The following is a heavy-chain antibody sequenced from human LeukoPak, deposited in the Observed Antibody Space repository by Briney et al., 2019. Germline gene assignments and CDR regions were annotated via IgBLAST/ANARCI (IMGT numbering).Heavy chain of an antibody. CDR1: GFTFRSYA. D-gene: IGHD4-11*01. V-gene: IGHV3-30-3*01. CDR3: ARDFSNYYFDY. CDR2: ISYDGSNR. Sequence: GGSLRLSCVATGFTFRSYAMHWVRQAPGKGLEWVAFISYDGSNRYSADSVKGRFTISRDNYRDTLYLQMNSLTTEDTAIYYCARDFSNYYFDYWGQGTLVTVSS. J-gene: IGHJ4*02.